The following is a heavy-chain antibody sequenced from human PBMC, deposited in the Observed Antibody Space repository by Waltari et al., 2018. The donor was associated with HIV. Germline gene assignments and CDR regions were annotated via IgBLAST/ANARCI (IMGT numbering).Heavy chain of an antibody. CDR1: GFIFGNAW. CDR2: IKTKTDGGTT. V-gene: IGHV3-15*01. CDR3: ATGNRIGWQRYYFDY. J-gene: IGHJ4*01. Sequence: EVQLVESGGGLVKPGGALRLSCSASGFIFGNAWMNWFPPAPGKGSEWVGRIKTKTDGGTTDYAISVEGRFTISRDDSKDTLYLQMNSLKTEDTAVYYCATGNRIGWQRYYFDYWGHGTLVTVSS. D-gene: IGHD5-12*01.